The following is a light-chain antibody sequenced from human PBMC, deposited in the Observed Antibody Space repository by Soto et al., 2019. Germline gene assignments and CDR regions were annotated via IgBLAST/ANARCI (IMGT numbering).Light chain of an antibody. CDR2: NND. V-gene: IGLV1-44*01. J-gene: IGLJ1*01. CDR3: AAWDDSRNAYV. CDR1: DSNIGPNT. Sequence: QSVLTQPPSASGTPGQRVTISCSGGDSNIGPNTVNWYRQLPGTAPKLLIHNNDQRPSGVPDRISGSKSGTSASLAISGLHSDDEADYYCAAWDDSRNAYVFGIGTKLTVL.